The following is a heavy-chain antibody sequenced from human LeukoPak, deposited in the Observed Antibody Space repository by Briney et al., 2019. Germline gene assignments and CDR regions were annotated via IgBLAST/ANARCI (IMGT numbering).Heavy chain of an antibody. D-gene: IGHD3-10*01. Sequence: GASVKVSCKASGYTFTSYYMHWVRQAPGQGLEWMGWINPNSGGTNYAQKFQGRATMTRDTSISTAYMELSRLRSDDTAVYYCARWYYGSGSFSYAFDIWGQGTMVTVSS. CDR1: GYTFTSYY. CDR3: ARWYYGSGSFSYAFDI. CDR2: INPNSGGT. J-gene: IGHJ3*02. V-gene: IGHV1-2*02.